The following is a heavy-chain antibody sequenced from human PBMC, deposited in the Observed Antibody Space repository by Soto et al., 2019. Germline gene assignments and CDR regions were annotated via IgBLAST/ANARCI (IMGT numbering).Heavy chain of an antibody. CDR3: ASXXGYSYDSGRYLIPLDY. CDR1: GLIFSTYG. D-gene: IGHD3-10*01. Sequence: GGSLRRSCAASGLIFSTYGMHWFRHAAVKGLEWVAFISYDGGNXXXAXSVXGRFXIXXXXXXXXIXLXXXXLTAGDTAVYYCASXXGYSYDSGRYLIPLDYGGPGTLVTVSS. J-gene: IGHJ4*02. V-gene: IGHV3-30*03. CDR2: ISYDGGNX.